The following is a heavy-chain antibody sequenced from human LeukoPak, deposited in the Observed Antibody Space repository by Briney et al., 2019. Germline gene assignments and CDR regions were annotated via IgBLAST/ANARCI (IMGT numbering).Heavy chain of an antibody. J-gene: IGHJ3*02. V-gene: IGHV4-31*03. D-gene: IGHD3-10*01. CDR2: IYYSGST. CDR3: ARGSRRRVGSGSYSWAEHDAFDI. Sequence: PSETLSLTCTVSGASTSSGGYYWSWIRQLPGKGLEWIGHIYYSGSTYYNPSLKSRVTISVDTSKNQFSLKLTSVTAADTAVYYCARGSRRRVGSGSYSWAEHDAFDIWGQGTMVTVSS. CDR1: GASTSSGGYY.